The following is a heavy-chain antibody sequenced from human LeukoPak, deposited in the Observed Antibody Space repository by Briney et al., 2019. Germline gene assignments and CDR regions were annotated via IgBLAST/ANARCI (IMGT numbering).Heavy chain of an antibody. J-gene: IGHJ6*02. CDR3: ARELKQLVLKNDYYYGMDV. Sequence: GGSLRLSCAASGFTFSSYEMNWVRQAPGKGLEWVSHISSSGSTIYYADSVKGRFTISRDSAKNSLYLQMNSLRAEDTAVHYCARELKQLVLKNDYYYGMDVWGQGTTVTVSS. CDR2: ISSSGSTI. V-gene: IGHV3-48*03. CDR1: GFTFSSYE. D-gene: IGHD6-13*01.